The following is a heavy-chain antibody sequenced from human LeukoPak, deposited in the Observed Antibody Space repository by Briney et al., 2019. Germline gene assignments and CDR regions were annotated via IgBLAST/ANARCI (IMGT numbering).Heavy chain of an antibody. J-gene: IGHJ6*02. V-gene: IGHV3-11*01. D-gene: IGHD3-16*01. Sequence: PGGSLRLSCAASGFTFRKHYMSWIRQAPGRGPEWVAYIGASGSTIYYRDSVNGRFTISRDNAKNSLHLQMNSLRAEDTAVYYCAKDLREWYYDSNGNYFSYGMDVWGQGTTVVVSS. CDR1: GFTFRKHY. CDR2: IGASGSTI. CDR3: AKDLREWYYDSNGNYFSYGMDV.